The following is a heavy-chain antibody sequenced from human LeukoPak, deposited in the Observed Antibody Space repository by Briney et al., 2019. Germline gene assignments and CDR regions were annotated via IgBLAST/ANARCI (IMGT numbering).Heavy chain of an antibody. J-gene: IGHJ4*02. CDR3: AKDFCSSPSCSANYIDY. D-gene: IGHD2-2*01. CDR1: GFTFSNSD. CDR2: VRWNGSRT. V-gene: IGHV3-35*01. Sequence: GGSLRLSCAASGFTFSNSDMNWVHQAPGKGLEWASGVRWNGSRTHHADSVKGRFTISRDNSKNTLYLQMNSLRAEDTAVYYCAKDFCSSPSCSANYIDYWGQGTLVTVSS.